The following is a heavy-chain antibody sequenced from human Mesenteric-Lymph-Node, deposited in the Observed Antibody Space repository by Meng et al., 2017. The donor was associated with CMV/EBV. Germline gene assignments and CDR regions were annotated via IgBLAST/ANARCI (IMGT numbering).Heavy chain of an antibody. CDR1: GGSISTYF. V-gene: IGHV4-59*01. J-gene: IGHJ4*02. CDR2: VYYNGDT. CDR3: VRSCSSTTCRLDY. D-gene: IGHD2-2*01. Sequence: GSLRLSCTVSGGSISTYFWHWIRQSPGRGLEWIGYVYYNGDTNYNPSLKSRVSLSVDPYNNQFSLKLTSVTTADTAMYYCVRSCSSTTCRLDYWGQGALVTVSS.